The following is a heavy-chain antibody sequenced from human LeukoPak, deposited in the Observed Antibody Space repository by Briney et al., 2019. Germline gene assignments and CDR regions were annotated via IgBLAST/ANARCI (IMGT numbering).Heavy chain of an antibody. D-gene: IGHD2-2*01. Sequence: GGSLRLSCAASGFTFSSYGMHWVRQAPGKGLEWVAFIRYDGSNKYYADSVKGRFTISRDNSKNTPYLQMNSLRAEDTAVYYCAKDRDDIVVVSAATVFDYWGQGTLVTVSS. J-gene: IGHJ4*02. CDR1: GFTFSSYG. CDR3: AKDRDDIVVVSAATVFDY. V-gene: IGHV3-30*02. CDR2: IRYDGSNK.